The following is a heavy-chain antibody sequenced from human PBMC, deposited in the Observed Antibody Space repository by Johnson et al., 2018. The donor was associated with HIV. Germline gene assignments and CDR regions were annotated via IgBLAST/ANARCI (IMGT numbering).Heavy chain of an antibody. D-gene: IGHD2-21*01. CDR1: GFAFRTYW. V-gene: IGHV3-74*03. J-gene: IGHJ3*01. CDR2: IYNDGSRT. Sequence: VQLVESGGGLVQPGGSLRLSCAASGFAFRTYWMVWVRQVPGKRPVWVARIYNDGSRTTYADSVGGRFTISRDNAKYTVDLQMNSLRVEDTAVYYCAKVDCGGDTCAGYDPFDLWGQGTLVTVSS. CDR3: AKVDCGGDTCAGYDPFDL.